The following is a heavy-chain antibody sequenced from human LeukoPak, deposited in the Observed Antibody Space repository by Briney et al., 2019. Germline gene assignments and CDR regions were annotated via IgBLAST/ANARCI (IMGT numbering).Heavy chain of an antibody. V-gene: IGHV4-59*01. J-gene: IGHJ4*02. CDR3: ARVGRGGVVSAATEYFDY. D-gene: IGHD2-2*01. Sequence: SETLSPTCTVSGGSISSYYWSWIRQPPGKGLEWIGYIYYSGSTNYNPSLKSRVTISVDTSKNQFSLKLSSVTAADTAVYYCARVGRGGVVSAATEYFDYWGQGTLVTVSS. CDR2: IYYSGST. CDR1: GGSISSYY.